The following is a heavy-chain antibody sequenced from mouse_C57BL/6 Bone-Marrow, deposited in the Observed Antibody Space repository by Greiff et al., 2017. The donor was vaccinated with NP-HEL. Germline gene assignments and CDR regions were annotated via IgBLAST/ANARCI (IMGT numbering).Heavy chain of an antibody. Sequence: VQLQQPGAELVKPGASVKMSCKASGYTFTSYWITWVKQRPGQGLEWIGDIYPGSGSTNYNEKFKSKATLTVDTSSSTAYMQLSSLTSEDSAVYYCAREVVYQNDYYAMDYWGQGTSVTVSS. CDR3: AREVVYQNDYYAMDY. CDR2: IYPGSGST. CDR1: GYTFTSYW. V-gene: IGHV1-55*01. D-gene: IGHD1-1*02. J-gene: IGHJ4*01.